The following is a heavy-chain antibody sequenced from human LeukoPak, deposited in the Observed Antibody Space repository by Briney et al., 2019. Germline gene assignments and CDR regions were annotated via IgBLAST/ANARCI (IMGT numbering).Heavy chain of an antibody. CDR1: GFTFSSYA. V-gene: IGHV3-23*01. Sequence: GGSLRLSCAASGFTFSSYAMSWVRQAPGKGLEWVSAISGSGGSTYYADSVKGRFTISRDNSKNTLYLQMNSLSAEDTAVYYCAKGIGPYGSGSWEFDYWGQGTLVTVSS. D-gene: IGHD3-10*01. J-gene: IGHJ4*02. CDR2: ISGSGGST. CDR3: AKGIGPYGSGSWEFDY.